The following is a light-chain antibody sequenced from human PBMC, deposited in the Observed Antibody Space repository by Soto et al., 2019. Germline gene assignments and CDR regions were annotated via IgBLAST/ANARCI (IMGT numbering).Light chain of an antibody. CDR1: QSISSY. V-gene: IGKV1-39*01. CDR3: QQSYSTRPLT. Sequence: DIQMTQSPSSLSASVGDRVTITCRASQSISSYLNWYQQKPGKAPKLLIYAASSLQSGVPSRFSGSGSGTDFTLTISSLQPEAFATYYCQQSYSTRPLTFGGGTKVEIK. J-gene: IGKJ4*01. CDR2: AAS.